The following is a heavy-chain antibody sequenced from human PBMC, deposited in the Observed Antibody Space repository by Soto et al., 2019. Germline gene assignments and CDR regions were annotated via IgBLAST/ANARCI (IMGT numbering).Heavy chain of an antibody. Sequence: SETLSLTCTFSGGSIASDNWWTWVRQPPGRGLEWIGEMYHSGTTNYSPSLNSRVAILIHASKNQFSLTLTSVTAADTARYYCARASASSMLRGVIINWGQGTLVTVSS. CDR3: ARASASSMLRGVIIN. V-gene: IGHV4-4*02. CDR2: MYHSGTT. J-gene: IGHJ4*02. D-gene: IGHD3-10*01. CDR1: GGSIASDNW.